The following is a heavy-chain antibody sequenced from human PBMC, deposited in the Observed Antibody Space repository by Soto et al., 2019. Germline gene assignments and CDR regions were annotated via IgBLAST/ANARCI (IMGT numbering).Heavy chain of an antibody. V-gene: IGHV1-18*04. Sequence: QVPLLQSGAEVKQHGASVKVSCKASGYTFTSYGVSWVRQAPGQGLEWMGWISAYNGDTKYSQKFQGRISLTTDTYTRTAYMELRSLRSDDTAVYYCARVPSYSTLDYWGQGTLVTVSS. CDR2: ISAYNGDT. D-gene: IGHD2-21*01. J-gene: IGHJ4*02. CDR1: GYTFTSYG. CDR3: ARVPSYSTLDY.